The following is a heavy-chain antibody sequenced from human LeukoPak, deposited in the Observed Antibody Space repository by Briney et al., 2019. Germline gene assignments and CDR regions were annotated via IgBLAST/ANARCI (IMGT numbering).Heavy chain of an antibody. D-gene: IGHD1-26*01. Sequence: SETLSLTCTVSGGSISSYYWSWIRQPPGKGLEWIGYIYYSGSTNYNPSLKSRVTISVDTSKNQFSLKLSSVTAADTAVYYCARHPVGAWGYYFDYWGQGTLVTVSS. V-gene: IGHV4-59*08. CDR1: GGSISSYY. J-gene: IGHJ4*02. CDR2: IYYSGST. CDR3: ARHPVGAWGYYFDY.